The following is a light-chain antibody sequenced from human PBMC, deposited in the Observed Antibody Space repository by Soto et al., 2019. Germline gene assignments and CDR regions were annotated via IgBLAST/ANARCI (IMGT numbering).Light chain of an antibody. J-gene: IGLJ2*01. CDR2: DVT. CDR1: SSDIGTYNS. V-gene: IGLV2-14*01. Sequence: QSALTQPASVSGSPGQSITISCTGTSSDIGTYNSVSWYQQHAGKVPKLMIYDVTNRPSVVSDRFSGSKSGNTASLTISGLQAEDEADYYCTSYTTSSTLVFGGGTKVTVL. CDR3: TSYTTSSTLV.